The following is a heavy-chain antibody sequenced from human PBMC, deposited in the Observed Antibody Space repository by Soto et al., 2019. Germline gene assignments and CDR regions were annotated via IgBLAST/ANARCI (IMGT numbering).Heavy chain of an antibody. CDR2: IYWDDSK. Sequence: QITLKESGPTLVKPTQTLTLTCTFSGFSLTTDRVDVGWIRQPPGEALEWLAVIYWDDSKTYRPSLESRLTITKDTSKNQVALTMTNMDSVDTATYYCAHAYGGRSLYWGQGTLVTVSS. V-gene: IGHV2-5*02. CDR3: AHAYGGRSLY. D-gene: IGHD1-26*01. CDR1: GFSLTTDRVD. J-gene: IGHJ4*02.